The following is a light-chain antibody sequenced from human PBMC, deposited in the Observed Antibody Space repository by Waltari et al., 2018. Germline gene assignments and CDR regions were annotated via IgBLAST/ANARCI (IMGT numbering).Light chain of an antibody. CDR3: QQYYSIALN. Sequence: DIQMTQSPSSLSASVGDRVTITCRARQVIGNALAWYQPKPGKAPKLLFYAASRLESGVPSRFSGSGSGTDYTLTISSLQPEDFATYDCQQYYSIALNFGGGTKVEIK. CDR1: QVIGNA. J-gene: IGKJ4*01. CDR2: AAS. V-gene: IGKV1-NL1*01.